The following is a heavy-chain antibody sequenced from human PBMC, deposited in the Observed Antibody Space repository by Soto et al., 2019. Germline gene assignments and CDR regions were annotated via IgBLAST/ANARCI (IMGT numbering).Heavy chain of an antibody. V-gene: IGHV1-69*02. CDR3: ATMCGGDCLGDY. CDR1: GGTFSSYT. CDR2: IIPILGIA. J-gene: IGHJ4*02. D-gene: IGHD2-21*02. Sequence: QVQLVQSGAEVKKPGSSVKVSCKASGGTFSSYTNSWVRQAPGQGLEWMGRIIPILGIANYAQKFQGRVTITADKSTSTAYMELSSLRSEDTAVYYCATMCGGDCLGDYWGQGTLVTVSS.